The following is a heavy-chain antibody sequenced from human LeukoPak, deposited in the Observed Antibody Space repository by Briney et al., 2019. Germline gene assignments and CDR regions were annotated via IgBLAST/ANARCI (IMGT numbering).Heavy chain of an antibody. D-gene: IGHD5-18*01. CDR1: GFTFSSYE. CDR2: ISSSGSTI. J-gene: IGHJ4*02. V-gene: IGHV3-48*03. CDR3: ARDQQGMGDSYGFDY. Sequence: EPGGSLRLSCAASGFTFSSYEMNWVRQAPGKGLEWVSYISSSGSTIYYADSVKGRFTISRDNAKNSLYLQMNSLRAEDTAVYYCARDQQGMGDSYGFDYWGQGTLVTVSS.